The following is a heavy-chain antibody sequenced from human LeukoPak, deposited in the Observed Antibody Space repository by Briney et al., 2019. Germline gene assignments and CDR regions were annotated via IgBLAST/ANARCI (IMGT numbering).Heavy chain of an antibody. CDR3: AKERWLED. V-gene: IGHV3-23*01. CDR1: GFTFSNFA. D-gene: IGHD5-24*01. J-gene: IGHJ4*02. Sequence: GGSLRLSCTAFGFTFSNFAMSWVRRAPGKGLEWVSIISDNGVFIFYADSVTGRFTVSRDNSKNTLYLQMNSLRADDTAVYYCAKERWLEDWGQGTLVTVSS. CDR2: ISDNGVFI.